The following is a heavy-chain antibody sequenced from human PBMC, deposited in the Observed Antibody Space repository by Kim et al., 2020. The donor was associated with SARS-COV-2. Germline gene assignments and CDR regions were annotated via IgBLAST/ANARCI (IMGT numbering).Heavy chain of an antibody. D-gene: IGHD2-21*02. CDR1: GFTFSSYA. CDR2: ISGSGGST. V-gene: IGHV3-23*01. Sequence: GGSLRLSCAASGFTFSSYAMSWVRQAPGKGLEWVSAISGSGGSTYYADSVKGRFTISRDNSKNTLYLQMNSLRAEDTAVYYCAKDPPPIVVVTAIHRDYWGQGTLVTVSS. J-gene: IGHJ4*02. CDR3: AKDPPPIVVVTAIHRDY.